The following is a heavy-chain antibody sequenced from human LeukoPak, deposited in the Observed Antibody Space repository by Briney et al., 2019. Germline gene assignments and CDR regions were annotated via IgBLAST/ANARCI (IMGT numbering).Heavy chain of an antibody. V-gene: IGHV3-53*01. Sequence: PGGSLRLSCAASGFTVSSTYMSWVRQAPGKGLEWVSVIYSGGNIYHIDSVKGRFTISRDTSKNTLYLQMNSLRAEDTAVYFCASRHCSGGGCYFAGADPFDYWGQGILVTVSS. CDR1: GFTVSSTY. D-gene: IGHD2-15*01. CDR3: ASRHCSGGGCYFAGADPFDY. J-gene: IGHJ4*02. CDR2: IYSGGNI.